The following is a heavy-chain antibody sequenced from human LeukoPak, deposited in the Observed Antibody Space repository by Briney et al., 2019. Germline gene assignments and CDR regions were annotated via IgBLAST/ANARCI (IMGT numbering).Heavy chain of an antibody. Sequence: PGGSLRLSCAASGFTFSNAWMSWVRQAPGKGLEWVGRIKSKTDGGTTDYAAPVKGRFTISRDDSKNTLYLQMNSLKTEDTAVYYCTTNIVVVPAAPFDYWGQGTLVTVSS. D-gene: IGHD2-2*01. CDR3: TTNIVVVPAAPFDY. J-gene: IGHJ4*02. CDR2: IKSKTDGGTT. CDR1: GFTFSNAW. V-gene: IGHV3-15*01.